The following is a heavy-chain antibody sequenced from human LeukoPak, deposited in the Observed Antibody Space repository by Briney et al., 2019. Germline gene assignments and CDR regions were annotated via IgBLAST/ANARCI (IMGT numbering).Heavy chain of an antibody. CDR1: GGSITSSSHY. CDR2: IYYDGSA. Sequence: SETLSLTCTVSGGSITSSSHYWGWIRQPPGQGLQWIGLIYYDGSAYYNLSLKSRLTISIDTSKSQFSLQLSSVTAADTAVYYCARESLRQLWLVRREEYYYMDVWGKGTTVTISS. V-gene: IGHV4-39*07. J-gene: IGHJ6*03. CDR3: ARESLRQLWLVRREEYYYMDV. D-gene: IGHD6-19*01.